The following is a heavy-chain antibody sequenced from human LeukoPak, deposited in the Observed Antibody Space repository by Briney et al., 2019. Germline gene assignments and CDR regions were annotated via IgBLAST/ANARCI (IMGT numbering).Heavy chain of an antibody. CDR1: GFTFSNAW. CDR3: TTDRIGKSNYYFDY. J-gene: IGHJ4*02. CDR2: IKSKTDGGTT. V-gene: IGHV3-15*01. D-gene: IGHD1-7*01. Sequence: GGSLRLSCAASGFTFSNAWMSWVRQAPGKGLEWVGRIKSKTDGGTTDYAAPVKGRFTISRDDSKNTLYLQMSSLKTEDTAVYYCTTDRIGKSNYYFDYWGQGTLVTVSS.